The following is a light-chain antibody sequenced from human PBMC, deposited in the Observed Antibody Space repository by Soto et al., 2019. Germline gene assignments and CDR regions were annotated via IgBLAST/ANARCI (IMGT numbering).Light chain of an antibody. CDR2: DVS. J-gene: IGLJ1*01. Sequence: QSALTQPASVSGSPGQSIAISCTGTSSDVGSYNYVSWYQHHPGKAPKVMIYDVSSRPSGVSNRFSGSKSGNTASLTISGLQAEDEADYYCISYTTISTYVFGTGTKVPVL. V-gene: IGLV2-14*03. CDR1: SSDVGSYNY. CDR3: ISYTTISTYV.